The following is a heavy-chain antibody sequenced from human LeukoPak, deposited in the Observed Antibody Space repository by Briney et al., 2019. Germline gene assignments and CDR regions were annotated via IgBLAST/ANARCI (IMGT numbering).Heavy chain of an antibody. CDR2: INHSGST. V-gene: IGHV4-34*01. CDR3: ARGDSSSSEPFDY. J-gene: IGHJ4*02. CDR1: GGSFNGYY. D-gene: IGHD6-6*01. Sequence: SETLSLTCAAYGGSFNGYYWSWIRQPPGKGLEWIGEINHSGSTNYNPSLKSRVTISVDTSKNQFSLKLSSVTAADTAVYYCARGDSSSSEPFDYWGQGTLVTVSS.